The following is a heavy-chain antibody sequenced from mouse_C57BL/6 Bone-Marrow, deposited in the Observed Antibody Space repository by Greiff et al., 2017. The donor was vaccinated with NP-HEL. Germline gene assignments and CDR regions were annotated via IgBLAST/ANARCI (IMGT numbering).Heavy chain of an antibody. CDR1: GYSITSGYY. D-gene: IGHD2-5*01. CDR2: ISYDGSN. J-gene: IGHJ3*01. V-gene: IGHV3-6*01. Sequence: VQLKQSGPGLVKPSQSLSLTCSVTGYSITSGYYWNWIRQFPGNKLEWMGYISYDGSNNYNPSLKNRISITRDTSKNQFFLKLNSVTTEDTATYDCARGSNYPFAYWGQGTLVTVSA. CDR3: ARGSNYPFAY.